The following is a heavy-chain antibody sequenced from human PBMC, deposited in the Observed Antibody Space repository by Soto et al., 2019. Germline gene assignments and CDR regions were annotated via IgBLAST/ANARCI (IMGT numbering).Heavy chain of an antibody. CDR1: GGTFSSYA. Sequence: SVKVSCKASGGTFSSYAINWVRQAPGQGLEWMGGIIPIFGTANYAQNFQGRVTITADESTTTAYMALSSLRSEDTAVYYCAKHSTSSDAFDIWGQGTMVTVS. V-gene: IGHV1-69*13. CDR2: IIPIFGTA. CDR3: AKHSTSSDAFDI. D-gene: IGHD6-6*01. J-gene: IGHJ3*02.